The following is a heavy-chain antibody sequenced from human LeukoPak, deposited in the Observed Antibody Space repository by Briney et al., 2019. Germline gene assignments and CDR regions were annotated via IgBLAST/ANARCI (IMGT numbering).Heavy chain of an antibody. CDR1: GFTFSSYS. Sequence: PGGSLRLSCAASGFTFSSYSINWVRPAPGKGLEWVSSICSSSSYIYYADSVKGRYTISRDNAQNSLYLQMNSLRAEDTAVYYCARDGTLYCSNGVCPDYWGQGTLVTVSS. V-gene: IGHV3-21*01. CDR2: ICSSSSYI. J-gene: IGHJ4*02. CDR3: ARDGTLYCSNGVCPDY. D-gene: IGHD2-8*01.